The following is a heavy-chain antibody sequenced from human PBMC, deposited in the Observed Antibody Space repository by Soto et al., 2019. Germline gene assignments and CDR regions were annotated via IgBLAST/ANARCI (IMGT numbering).Heavy chain of an antibody. J-gene: IGHJ5*01. CDR1: ACTFSSAD. D-gene: IGHD1-1*01. V-gene: IGHV1-8*02. Sequence: QVQLVQSGAEVKYPGASVEVSYKASACTFSSADITWVRQATGQGPEWMGWMNPKSGNTGYSQKFQGRVTMTRDTSTITAYMQLSSLRYDDTAVYSCARYRVGSGTGSSWFDSLGQGTPVTVSS. CDR3: ARYRVGSGTGSSWFDS. CDR2: MNPKSGNT.